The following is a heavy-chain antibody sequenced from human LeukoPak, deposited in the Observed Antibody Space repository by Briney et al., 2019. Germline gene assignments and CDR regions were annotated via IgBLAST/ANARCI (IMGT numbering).Heavy chain of an antibody. V-gene: IGHV4-61*02. J-gene: IGHJ4*02. Sequence: SETLSLTCTVSGGSISSSSYYWGWIRQPAGKGLEWIGRIYTSGSTNYNPSLKSRVTMSVDTSKNQFSLKLSSVTAADTAVYYCARAPIDAATEDYFDYWGQGTLVTVSS. D-gene: IGHD6-25*01. CDR3: ARAPIDAATEDYFDY. CDR1: GGSISSSSYY. CDR2: IYTSGST.